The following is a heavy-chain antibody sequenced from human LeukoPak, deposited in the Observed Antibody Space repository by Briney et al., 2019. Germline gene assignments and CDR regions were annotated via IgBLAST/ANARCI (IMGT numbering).Heavy chain of an antibody. CDR3: ARDLSNYYDSLGYFDL. V-gene: IGHV1-8*01. CDR2: MNPNSGNT. Sequence: ASVKVSCKASGYTFTSYDINWVRQATGQGLEWMGWMNPNSGNTGYAQKFQGRVTMTRNTSISTAYMELSSLRSEDTAVYYCARDLSNYYDSLGYFDLWGRGTLVTVSS. CDR1: GYTFTSYD. J-gene: IGHJ2*01. D-gene: IGHD3-22*01.